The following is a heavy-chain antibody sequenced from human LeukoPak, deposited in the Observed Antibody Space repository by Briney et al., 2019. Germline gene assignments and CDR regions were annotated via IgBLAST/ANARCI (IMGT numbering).Heavy chain of an antibody. J-gene: IGHJ3*02. V-gene: IGHV1-24*01. D-gene: IGHD3-3*01. Sequence: ASVKVSCKVSGYTLTELSMPWVRQAPGKGLEWMGGFDPEDGETIYAQKFQGRVTMTEDTSTDTAYMELRSLRSDDPAVYYCARDGLLYYDFWSGYYGERNAFDIWGQGTMVTVSS. CDR1: GYTLTELS. CDR3: ARDGLLYYDFWSGYYGERNAFDI. CDR2: FDPEDGET.